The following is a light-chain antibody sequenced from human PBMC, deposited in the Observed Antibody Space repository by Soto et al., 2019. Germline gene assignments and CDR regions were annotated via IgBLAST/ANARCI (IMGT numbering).Light chain of an antibody. CDR2: DVS. Sequence: QSALTQPASVSGSPGQSITISCPGTNSDVGGYNYVSWYQRHPGKAPKFMIYDVSSRPSGVSDRFSGSKSGNTASLTISGLQAEDEADYYCSSYTTSNTRQIVFGTGTKVTV. CDR1: NSDVGGYNY. J-gene: IGLJ1*01. CDR3: SSYTTSNTRQIV. V-gene: IGLV2-14*01.